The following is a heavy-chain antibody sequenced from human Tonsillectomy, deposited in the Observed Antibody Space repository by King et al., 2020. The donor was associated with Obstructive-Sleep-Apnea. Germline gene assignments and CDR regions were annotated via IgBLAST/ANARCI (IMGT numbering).Heavy chain of an antibody. CDR3: ATSPLNDFGDYGLLGGMDV. J-gene: IGHJ6*02. V-gene: IGHV5-10-1*01. CDR2: IDPIDSYT. Sequence: QLVQSGSEVKKPGESLRISCKGSGYSFTTYWISWGRQMPGKGLEWMGKIDPIDSYTDYSPTFQGHVTIPVDKSMTPAYMQGSSLTASDTPLYYCATSPLNDFGDYGLLGGMDVWGQGTTVTVSS. D-gene: IGHD4-17*01. CDR1: GYSFTTYW.